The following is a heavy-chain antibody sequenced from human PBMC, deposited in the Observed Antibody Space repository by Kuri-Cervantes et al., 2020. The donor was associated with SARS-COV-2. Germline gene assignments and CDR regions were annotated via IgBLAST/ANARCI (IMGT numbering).Heavy chain of an antibody. Sequence: SETLSLTCTVSGYSISSGYYWSWIRQPPGKGLEWIGEINHSGSTNYNPSLKSRVTISVDTSKNQFSLKLSSVTAADTAVYYCARGVYWNDPRDASGFDYWGQGTLVTVSS. V-gene: IGHV4-38-2*02. CDR2: INHSGST. CDR3: ARGVYWNDPRDASGFDY. J-gene: IGHJ4*02. D-gene: IGHD1-1*01. CDR1: GYSISSGYY.